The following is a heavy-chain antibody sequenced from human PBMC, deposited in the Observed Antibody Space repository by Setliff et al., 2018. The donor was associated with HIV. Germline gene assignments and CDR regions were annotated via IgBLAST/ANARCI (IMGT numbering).Heavy chain of an antibody. CDR3: ATADHDVGLMLYAFDL. D-gene: IGHD3-16*01. J-gene: IGHJ4*02. V-gene: IGHV3-23*01. CDR1: GFTFSTSA. Sequence: PGGSLRLSCAASGFTFSTSAMSWVRQAPGKGLEWVSLISGSGDNTYYADSVKGRFTISRDNSKNTLYLQVNSLRAEDTAVYYCATADHDVGLMLYAFDLWGQGSQVTVSS. CDR2: ISGSGDNT.